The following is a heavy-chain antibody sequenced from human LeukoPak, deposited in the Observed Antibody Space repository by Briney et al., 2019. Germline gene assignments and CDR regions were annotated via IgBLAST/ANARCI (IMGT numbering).Heavy chain of an antibody. CDR1: GFTFSSYA. J-gene: IGHJ2*01. D-gene: IGHD6-19*01. CDR2: ISGSGGST. V-gene: IGHV3-23*01. CDR3: AKDTGYSSGWYSIRNWYFDL. Sequence: GGSLRLSCAASGFTFSSYAMSWVRQAPGKGLEWVSAISGSGGSTYYADSVKGRFTISRDNSKNTLYLQMNSLRAEDTAVYYCAKDTGYSSGWYSIRNWYFDLWGRGTLVTDSS.